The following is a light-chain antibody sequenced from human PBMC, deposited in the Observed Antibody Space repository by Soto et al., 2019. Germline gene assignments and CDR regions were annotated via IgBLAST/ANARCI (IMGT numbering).Light chain of an antibody. Sequence: IVRTQSPATPSVSPGEGATLSCRASQSVNNNLAWYQQQPCQAHRLLIYDTSSRATGVPARFSGSGSGTEFALTISSLKAEDFAVYYCQQYNDRPTLTFGGGTKVDIK. CDR2: DTS. J-gene: IGKJ4*01. V-gene: IGKV3-15*01. CDR3: QQYNDRPTLT. CDR1: QSVNNN.